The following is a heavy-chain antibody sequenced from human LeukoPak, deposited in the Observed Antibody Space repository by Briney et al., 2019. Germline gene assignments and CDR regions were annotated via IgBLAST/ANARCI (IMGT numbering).Heavy chain of an antibody. J-gene: IGHJ4*02. D-gene: IGHD6-13*01. CDR3: ARVSIAAAPYYFDY. V-gene: IGHV3-48*01. CDR1: GFTFSSYS. CDR2: ISSSSSTI. Sequence: GGSLRLSCAASGFTFSSYSMNWVRQSPRKGREWVSYISSSSSTIYYADSVKGRFTISRDNAKNSLYLQMNSLRAEDTAVYYCARVSIAAAPYYFDYWGQGTLVTVSS.